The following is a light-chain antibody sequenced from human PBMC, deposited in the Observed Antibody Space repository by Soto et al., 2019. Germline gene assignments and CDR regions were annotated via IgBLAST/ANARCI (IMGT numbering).Light chain of an antibody. J-gene: IGKJ1*01. CDR1: QSLLHSNGYNY. CDR3: MQALQNPST. V-gene: IGKV2-28*01. CDR2: LGS. Sequence: DIVMTQSPLSLPVTPGEPASISCRSSQSLLHSNGYNYLHWYLQKPGQSPQLLIYLGSNRASGVPDRFNGSGSCTDFTLKISRVEAEDVGVYYCMQALQNPSTFGQGTKVEIK.